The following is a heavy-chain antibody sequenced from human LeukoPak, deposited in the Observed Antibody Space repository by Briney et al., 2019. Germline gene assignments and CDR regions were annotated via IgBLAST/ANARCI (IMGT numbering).Heavy chain of an antibody. V-gene: IGHV4-59*01. J-gene: IGHJ4*02. CDR2: IYYGGST. D-gene: IGHD3-10*01. Sequence: SETLSLTCTVSGGSISSYYWSWIRQPPGKGLEWIGYIYYGGSTNYNPSLKSRVTISVDTSKNQFSLKLSSVTAADTAVYYCARVYSGSYSSTLTFDYWGQGTLVTVSS. CDR1: GGSISSYY. CDR3: ARVYSGSYSSTLTFDY.